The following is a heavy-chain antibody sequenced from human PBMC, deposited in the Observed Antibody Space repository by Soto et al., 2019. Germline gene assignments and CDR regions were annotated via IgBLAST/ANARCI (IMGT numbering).Heavy chain of an antibody. V-gene: IGHV3-48*03. CDR1: GFTFSSYE. D-gene: IGHD3-22*01. Sequence: GGSLRLSCAASGFTFSSYEMNWVRQAPGKGLEWVSYISSSGSTIYYADSVKGRFTIPRDNAKNSLYLQMNSLRAEDTAVYYCARSTKWLPSSLDYWGQGTLVTVSS. CDR2: ISSSGSTI. CDR3: ARSTKWLPSSLDY. J-gene: IGHJ4*02.